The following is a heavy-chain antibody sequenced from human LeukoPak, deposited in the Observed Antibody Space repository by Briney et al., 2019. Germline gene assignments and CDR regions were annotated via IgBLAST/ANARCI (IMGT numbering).Heavy chain of an antibody. CDR1: GGTFSSYA. J-gene: IGHJ4*02. V-gene: IGHV1-69*13. Sequence: ASVKVSCKASGGTFSSYAISWVRQAPGQGLEWMGGIIPIFGTANYAQKFQGRVTITADESTSTAYMELSSLRSEDTAVYYCARDTMVRGVIDWYFDYWGQGTLVTVSS. CDR2: IIPIFGTA. CDR3: ARDTMVRGVIDWYFDY. D-gene: IGHD3-10*01.